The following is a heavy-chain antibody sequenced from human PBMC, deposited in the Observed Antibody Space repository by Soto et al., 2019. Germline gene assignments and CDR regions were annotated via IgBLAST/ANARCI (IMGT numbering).Heavy chain of an antibody. J-gene: IGHJ6*03. CDR1: GFTFSSYA. D-gene: IGHD5-12*01. V-gene: IGHV3-23*01. Sequence: GGSLRLSCAASGFTFSSYAMSWVRQAPGKGLEWVSAISGSGGSTYYADSVKGRFTISRDNSKNTLYLQMNSLRAEDTAVYYCAKDHSGYDYGYYYYMDVWGKGTTVNVSS. CDR3: AKDHSGYDYGYYYYMDV. CDR2: ISGSGGST.